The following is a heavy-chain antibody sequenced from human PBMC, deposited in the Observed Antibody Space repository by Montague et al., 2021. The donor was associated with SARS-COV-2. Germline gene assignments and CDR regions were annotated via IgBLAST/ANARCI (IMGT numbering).Heavy chain of an antibody. D-gene: IGHD3-10*01. CDR3: ARDRPRSYYYDSGTYTWGGYGMDV. CDR1: GVSVTDYY. J-gene: IGHJ6*02. V-gene: IGHV4-59*02. CDR2: VLYNKGT. Sequence: SETLSLTCTVSGVSVTDYYWSWIRQPPGKGLEWVGDVLYNKGTNFNPPLKSRVAISVDTSKNQFSLRLTSVTAADTAVYYCARDRPRSYYYDSGTYTWGGYGMDVWGQGTTVTVSS.